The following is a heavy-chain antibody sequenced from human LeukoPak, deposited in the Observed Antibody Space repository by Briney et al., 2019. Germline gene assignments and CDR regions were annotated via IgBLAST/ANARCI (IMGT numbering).Heavy chain of an antibody. Sequence: SETLSLTCAVYGGSFSGYYWSWIRQPPGKGLEWIGEINHSGSTNYNPSLKSRVTISVDTSKNQFSLKLSSVTAADTAVYYCASGFAAMVVYYFDYWGQGTLVTVSS. D-gene: IGHD5-18*01. CDR2: INHSGST. J-gene: IGHJ4*02. V-gene: IGHV4-34*01. CDR1: GGSFSGYY. CDR3: ASGFAAMVVYYFDY.